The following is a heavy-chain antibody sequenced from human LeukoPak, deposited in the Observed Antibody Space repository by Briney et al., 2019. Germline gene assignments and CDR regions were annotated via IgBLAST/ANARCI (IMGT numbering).Heavy chain of an antibody. D-gene: IGHD3-3*01. CDR3: ARGTIFGGSYYYYYYMDV. CDR1: GGTFSSYA. CDR2: IIPIFGTA. J-gene: IGHJ6*03. V-gene: IGHV1-69*05. Sequence: SVKVSCKASGGTFSSYAISWVRQAPGQGLEWMGGIIPIFGTANYAQKFQGRVTITTDESTSTAYMELSSLRSEDTAVYYCARGTIFGGSYYYYYYMDVWGKGTTVTVSS.